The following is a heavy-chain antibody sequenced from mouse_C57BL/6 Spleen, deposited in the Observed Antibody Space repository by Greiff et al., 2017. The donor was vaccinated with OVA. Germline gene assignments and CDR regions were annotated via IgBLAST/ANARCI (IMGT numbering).Heavy chain of an antibody. Sequence: EVMLVESGPELVKPGASVKISCKASGYSFTGYYMNWVKQSPEKSLEWIGEINPSTGGTTYNQKFKAKATLTVDKSSSTAYMQLKSLTSEDSAVYYWARRSRTCFDYWGQGTTLTVSS. CDR3: ARRSRTCFDY. D-gene: IGHD5-1*01. V-gene: IGHV1-42*01. CDR1: GYSFTGYY. J-gene: IGHJ2*01. CDR2: INPSTGGT.